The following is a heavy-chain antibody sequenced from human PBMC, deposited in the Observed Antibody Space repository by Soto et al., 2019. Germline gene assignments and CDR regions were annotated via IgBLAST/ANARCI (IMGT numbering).Heavy chain of an antibody. Sequence: PGGSLRLSCAASGFTFSSYAMSWVRQAPGKGLEWVSAISGSGGSTYYADSVKGRFTISRDNSKNTLYLQMNSLRVEDTAVYYCAKGVLVGATIPYYFDYWGQGTLVTVSS. CDR1: GFTFSSYA. CDR3: AKGVLVGATIPYYFDY. D-gene: IGHD1-26*01. J-gene: IGHJ4*02. V-gene: IGHV3-23*01. CDR2: ISGSGGST.